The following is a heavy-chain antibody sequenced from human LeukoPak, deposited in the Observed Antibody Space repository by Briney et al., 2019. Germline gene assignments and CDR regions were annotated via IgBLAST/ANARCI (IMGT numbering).Heavy chain of an antibody. V-gene: IGHV1-2*02. CDR2: INPNSGGT. J-gene: IGHJ5*02. Sequence: ASVKVSCKASGYTFTSYYMHWVRQAPGQGLEWMGWINPNSGGTNYAQKFQGRVTMTRDTSISTAYMELSRLRSDDTAVYYCARGLVGATAALEGPWGQGTLVTVSS. CDR3: ARGLVGATAALEGP. CDR1: GYTFTSYY. D-gene: IGHD1-26*01.